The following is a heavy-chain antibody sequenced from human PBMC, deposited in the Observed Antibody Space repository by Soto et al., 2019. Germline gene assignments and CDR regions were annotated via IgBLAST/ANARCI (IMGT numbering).Heavy chain of an antibody. Sequence: QVQLQESGPGLVKPSQTLSLTCTVSGGSITSHTHYWSWIRQHPGKGLEWIGNIYFRGTTYYNPSLESRVSISIDTSKNQFSLRLTSLTAADTAVYFCATYGYSDFEVGDWGLGTLVSVSS. CDR2: IYFRGTT. D-gene: IGHD4-17*01. CDR3: ATYGYSDFEVGD. CDR1: GGSITSHTHY. V-gene: IGHV4-31*03. J-gene: IGHJ1*01.